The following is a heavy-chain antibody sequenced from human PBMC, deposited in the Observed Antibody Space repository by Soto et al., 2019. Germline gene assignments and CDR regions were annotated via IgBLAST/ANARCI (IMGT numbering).Heavy chain of an antibody. CDR1: GYTFTAYY. CDR2: INTKFGDT. J-gene: IGHJ6*02. V-gene: IGHV1-2*02. CDR3: ARNMDYFYGPGSGNGHGV. Sequence: QVQLVQSGAEVKEPGDSVRVSCEASGYTFTAYYIHWVRQVPGQGLEWMGWINTKFGDTTYAQDFQGRGTMTRDMSTSTVYMELSRLPSDDTSIYYCARNMDYFYGPGSGNGHGVWGQGTTVTVFS. D-gene: IGHD3-10*01.